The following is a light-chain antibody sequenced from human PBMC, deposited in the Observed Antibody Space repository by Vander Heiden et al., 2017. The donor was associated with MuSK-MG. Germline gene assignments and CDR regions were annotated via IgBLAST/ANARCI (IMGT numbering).Light chain of an antibody. CDR3: QQDDRLPQT. J-gene: IGKJ1*01. CDR2: ATS. V-gene: IGKV1-NL1*01. CDR1: QGISPS. Sequence: DIQMTQSPPSLSASVRDRVTITCRASQGISPSLAWFQQKPGKAPKLLVYATSRLETGVPSRFSGSGSGTDYSLTISGLQPEDFATYYCQQDDRLPQTFGQGTKVEIK.